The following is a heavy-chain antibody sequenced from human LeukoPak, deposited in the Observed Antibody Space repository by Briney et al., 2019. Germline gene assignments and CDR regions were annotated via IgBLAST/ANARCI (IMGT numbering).Heavy chain of an antibody. Sequence: ASVKVSCKASGGTFSSYAISWVRQAPGQGLEWMGGIIPIFGTANYAQKFQGRVTITADESTSTAYMELSSLRSEDTAVYYCAIDRGQIAAFDYWGQGTLATVSS. V-gene: IGHV1-69*13. D-gene: IGHD6-13*01. CDR3: AIDRGQIAAFDY. CDR2: IIPIFGTA. CDR1: GGTFSSYA. J-gene: IGHJ4*02.